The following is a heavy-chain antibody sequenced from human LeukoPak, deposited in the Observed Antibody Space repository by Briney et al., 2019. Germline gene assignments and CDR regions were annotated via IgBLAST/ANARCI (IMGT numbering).Heavy chain of an antibody. CDR3: ARGGYCSSTSCSSRETYWYFDL. V-gene: IGHV4-59*01. Sequence: PSETLSLTCTVSGGSISSYYWSWIRQPPGKGLELIGYIYYSGSTNYNPSLKSRVTISVDTSKNQFSLKLSSVTAADTAVYYCARGGYCSSTSCSSRETYWYFDLWGRGTLVTVSS. CDR2: IYYSGST. J-gene: IGHJ2*01. CDR1: GGSISSYY. D-gene: IGHD2-2*03.